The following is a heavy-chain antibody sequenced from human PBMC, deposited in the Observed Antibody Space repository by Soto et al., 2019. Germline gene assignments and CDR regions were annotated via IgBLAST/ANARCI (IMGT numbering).Heavy chain of an antibody. V-gene: IGHV4-34*01. CDR1: GGSFRKYY. D-gene: IGHD3-10*01. Sequence: PLETLSLTCGVYGGSFRKYYWIWVRQPPGKGLEWIGEVNHSGEATYNPSLQSRVSISLDTYNNHFSLKMTSVTAADTAIYFCARGERFPMYWFDPWGQGTQVTVSS. CDR3: ARGERFPMYWFDP. J-gene: IGHJ5*02. CDR2: VNHSGEA.